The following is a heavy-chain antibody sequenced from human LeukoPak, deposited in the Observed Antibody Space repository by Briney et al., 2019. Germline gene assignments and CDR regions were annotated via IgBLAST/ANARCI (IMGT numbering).Heavy chain of an antibody. V-gene: IGHV1-8*03. Sequence: ASVKVSCKASGYTFTSYDINWVRQATGQGLEWMGWMNPNSGNTGYAQKFQGRVTITRNTSISTAYMELSSLRSEDTAVYYCARGDYYGSGVDYWGQGTLDTVSS. CDR1: GYTFTSYD. J-gene: IGHJ4*02. D-gene: IGHD3-10*01. CDR2: MNPNSGNT. CDR3: ARGDYYGSGVDY.